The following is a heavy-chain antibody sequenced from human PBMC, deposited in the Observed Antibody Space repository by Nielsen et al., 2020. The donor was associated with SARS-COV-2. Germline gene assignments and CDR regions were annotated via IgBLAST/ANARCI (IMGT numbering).Heavy chain of an antibody. V-gene: IGHV1-3*01. Sequence: ASVKVSCKASGYTFTNYAVHWVRQAPGQRLEWMGWINAGNDKKYYSQKFQGRVTITRDTSTNTVYMELTSLKSDDTAIYYCARALRESSWSSSYYFDYWGQGTLVTVSS. D-gene: IGHD6-13*01. CDR2: INAGNDKK. J-gene: IGHJ4*02. CDR1: GYTFTNYA. CDR3: ARALRESSWSSSYYFDY.